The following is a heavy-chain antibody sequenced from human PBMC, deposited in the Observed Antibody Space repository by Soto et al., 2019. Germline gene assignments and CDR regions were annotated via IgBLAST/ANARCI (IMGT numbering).Heavy chain of an antibody. CDR2: IYYSGTT. Sequence: QVQLQESGPGLVQPSQTLSLTCTVSGDSISSGDYYWSWVRQSPGKGLEWIGCIYYSGTTYYNPSLETRLTMSVDTSKNQFSLRLSSVTAADTAMYFCXXXXKXXXXSXGPLEYWGQGTLVTVSS. J-gene: IGHJ4*02. CDR1: GDSISSGDYY. V-gene: IGHV4-30-4*01. CDR3: XXXXKXXXXSXGPLEY.